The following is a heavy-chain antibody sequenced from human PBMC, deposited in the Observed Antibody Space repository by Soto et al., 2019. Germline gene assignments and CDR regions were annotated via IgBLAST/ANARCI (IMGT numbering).Heavy chain of an antibody. CDR1: GYSFTSYW. V-gene: IGHV5-51*01. D-gene: IGHD5-12*01. CDR2: IYPDDSDT. Sequence: VESLKISCKGSGYSFTSYWIAWVRQMPGKGLEWMGIIYPDDSDTTYSPSFQGQVTISVDKSISTAYLQWSSLKASDTAMYYCASRGYKYGHKYYYYCMDVWGQGT. J-gene: IGHJ6*02. CDR3: ASRGYKYGHKYYYYCMDV.